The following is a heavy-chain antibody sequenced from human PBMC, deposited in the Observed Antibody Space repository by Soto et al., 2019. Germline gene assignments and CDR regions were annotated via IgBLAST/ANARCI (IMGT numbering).Heavy chain of an antibody. CDR2: ISYDGSNK. J-gene: IGHJ5*02. V-gene: IGHV3-30-3*01. D-gene: IGHD3-22*01. Sequence: QPGGSLRLSCAASGFTFSSYAMHWVRQAPGKGLEWVAVISYDGSNKYYADSVKGRFTISRDNSKNTLYLQMNSLRAEDTAVYYCARDSRDSSGYPNWFDPWGQGTLVTVSS. CDR1: GFTFSSYA. CDR3: ARDSRDSSGYPNWFDP.